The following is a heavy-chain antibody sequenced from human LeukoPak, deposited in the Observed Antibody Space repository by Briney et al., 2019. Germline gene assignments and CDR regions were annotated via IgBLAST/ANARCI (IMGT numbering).Heavy chain of an antibody. J-gene: IGHJ3*02. D-gene: IGHD7-27*01. Sequence: GASVKVSCKASGYTFSDNHMYWIRQAPGQGLECMGWISPNSGVTNYAQKFQGRITMTGDTSISTAYMELSRLTSDDTAIYYCARELGRNAFDIWGQGTMATVFS. CDR1: GYTFSDNH. CDR2: ISPNSGVT. CDR3: ARELGRNAFDI. V-gene: IGHV1-2*02.